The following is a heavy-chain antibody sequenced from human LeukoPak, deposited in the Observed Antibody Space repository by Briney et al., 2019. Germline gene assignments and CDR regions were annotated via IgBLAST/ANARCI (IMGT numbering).Heavy chain of an antibody. V-gene: IGHV3-23*01. J-gene: IGHJ2*01. CDR1: RFTFSNYA. CDR3: AKHNIGWGFFDL. Sequence: GGSPRLSCAASRFTFSNYAMSWVRQAAGKGLEWVSGLSGSGDIPNHVDSVKGRFTISRANSKNTLYLQMNSLRAEDTAVYYCAKHNIGWGFFDLWGRGTQVTVSS. CDR2: LSGSGDIP. D-gene: IGHD6-19*01.